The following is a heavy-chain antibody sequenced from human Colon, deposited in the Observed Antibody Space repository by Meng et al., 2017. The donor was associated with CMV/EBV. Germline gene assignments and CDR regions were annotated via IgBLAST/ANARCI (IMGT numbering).Heavy chain of an antibody. V-gene: IGHV1-2*02. Sequence: ASVKVSCKPSAYTFTGHYIHWVRQAPGQGLEWMGWINPNSGDTNYAQKFQGRVTITADKSTSTAYMELSSLRSEDTAVYYCARSNLSIVVVPAAADYWGQGTLVTVSS. CDR2: INPNSGDT. D-gene: IGHD2-2*01. CDR3: ARSNLSIVVVPAAADY. J-gene: IGHJ4*02. CDR1: AYTFTGHY.